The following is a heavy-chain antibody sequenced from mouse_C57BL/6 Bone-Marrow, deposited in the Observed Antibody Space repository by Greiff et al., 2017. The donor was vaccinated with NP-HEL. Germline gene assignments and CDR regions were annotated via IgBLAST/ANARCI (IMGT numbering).Heavy chain of an antibody. D-gene: IGHD4-1*01. CDR1: GFTFSDYY. CDR2: ISNGGGST. J-gene: IGHJ3*01. Sequence: EVMLVESGGGLVQPGGSLKLSCAASGFTFSDYYMYWVRQTPEKRLEWVAYISNGGGSTYYPDTVKGRFTISRDNAKNTLYLQMSRLKSEDTAMYYCARQGTGTVAWFAYWGQGTLVTVSA. CDR3: ARQGTGTVAWFAY. V-gene: IGHV5-12*01.